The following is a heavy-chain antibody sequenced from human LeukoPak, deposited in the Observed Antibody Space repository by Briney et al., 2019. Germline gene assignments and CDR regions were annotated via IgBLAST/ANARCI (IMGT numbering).Heavy chain of an antibody. CDR2: VNTDGSTT. V-gene: IGHV3-74*01. CDR3: ARGGRRGYSGYPRDFDY. Sequence: GGSLRLSCAASGFTFSTYWMHWVRQAPGKGLVWVSRVNTDGSTTNYADSVKGRFTISRDNAKNTLYLQMNSLRAEDTAVYYCARGGRRGYSGYPRDFDYWGQGTLVTVSS. CDR1: GFTFSTYW. D-gene: IGHD5-12*01. J-gene: IGHJ4*02.